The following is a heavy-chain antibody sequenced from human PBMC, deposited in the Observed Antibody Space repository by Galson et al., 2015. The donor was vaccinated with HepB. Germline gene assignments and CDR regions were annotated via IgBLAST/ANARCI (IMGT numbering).Heavy chain of an antibody. J-gene: IGHJ4*02. CDR1: GGSVSSGSYY. CDR2: IYYSGST. D-gene: IGHD1-26*01. CDR3: ARTGFDSGNDC. Sequence: ETLSLTCTVSGGSVSSGSYYWSWIRQPPGKGLEWIGYIYYSGSTNYNPSLKSRVTISVDTSRNQFSLKLRSVTAADTAVYYCARTGFDSGNDCWGQGTLVAVSS. V-gene: IGHV4-61*01.